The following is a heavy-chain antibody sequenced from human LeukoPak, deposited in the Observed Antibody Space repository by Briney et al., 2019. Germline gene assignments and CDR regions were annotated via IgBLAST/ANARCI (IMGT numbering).Heavy chain of an antibody. CDR2: IKGDGSEE. D-gene: IGHD1-1*01. CDR1: GFTFKTYW. J-gene: IGHJ4*02. CDR3: GRLGTTSRYRQIDY. Sequence: GGSLRLSCAASGFTFKTYWMTWVRQTPGKGLEWVASIKGDGSEEYYVDSVKGRFSISRDNAQDSLYLQMNSLRAEDTAVYYCGRLGTTSRYRQIDYWGQGTLVTVSS. V-gene: IGHV3-7*01.